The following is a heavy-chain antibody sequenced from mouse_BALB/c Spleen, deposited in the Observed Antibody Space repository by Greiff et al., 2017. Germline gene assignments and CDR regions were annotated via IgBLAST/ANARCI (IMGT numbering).Heavy chain of an antibody. V-gene: IGHV5-6-5*01. Sequence: EVNVVESGGGLVKPGGSLKLSCAASGFTFSSYAMSWVRQTPEKRLEWVASISSGGSTYYTDSVKGRFTISRDNARDILYLQMSSLRSEDTAMYYCERGLGCAYWGQGTLVTVSA. CDR3: ERGLGCAY. CDR1: GFTFSSYA. CDR2: ISSGGST. J-gene: IGHJ3*01.